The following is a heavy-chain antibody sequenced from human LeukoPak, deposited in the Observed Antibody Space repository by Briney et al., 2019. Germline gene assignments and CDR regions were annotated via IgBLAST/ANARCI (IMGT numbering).Heavy chain of an antibody. V-gene: IGHV1-69*06. CDR2: IIPIFGTA. CDR1: GGTFSSYA. D-gene: IGHD1-26*01. Sequence: GASVKVSCKASGGTFSSYAISWVRQAPGQGLEWMGGIIPIFGTANYAQKFQGRVTITADKSTSTAYMELSSLRSEDTAVYYCARNLRSTIVGATTVAFDIWGQGTMVTVSS. CDR3: ARNLRSTIVGATTVAFDI. J-gene: IGHJ3*02.